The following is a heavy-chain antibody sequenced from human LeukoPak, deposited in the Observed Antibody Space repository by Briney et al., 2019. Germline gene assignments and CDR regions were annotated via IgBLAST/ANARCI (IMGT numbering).Heavy chain of an antibody. CDR2: MNPNSGNT. Sequence: ASVKVSCKASGYTFTSYYINWVRQATGQGLEWMGWMNPNSGNTGYAQKFQGRVTMTRNTSISTAYMELSSLRSEDTAVYYCARAGGYCGRISCPYYSDYWGQGSLVAVSS. V-gene: IGHV1-8*01. D-gene: IGHD2-15*01. CDR1: GYTFTSYY. CDR3: ARAGGYCGRISCPYYSDY. J-gene: IGHJ4*02.